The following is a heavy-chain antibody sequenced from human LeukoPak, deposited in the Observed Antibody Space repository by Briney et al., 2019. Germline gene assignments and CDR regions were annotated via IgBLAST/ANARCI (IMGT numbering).Heavy chain of an antibody. CDR1: GYSFTSYW. J-gene: IGHJ6*04. V-gene: IGHV5-10-1*01. CDR3: SSPLSGLRGYGMDV. D-gene: IGHD2-15*01. CDR2: IDPSDSYT. Sequence: GESLKISCKGSGYSFTSYWISWVRQMPGKGLEWMGRIDPSDSYTNYSPSFQGHVTISADKSISTAYLQWSSLKASDTAMYYCSSPLSGLRGYGMDVWGKGTTVTVSS.